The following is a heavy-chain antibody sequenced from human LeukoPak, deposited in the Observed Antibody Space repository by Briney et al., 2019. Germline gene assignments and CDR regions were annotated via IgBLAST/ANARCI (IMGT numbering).Heavy chain of an antibody. CDR3: ARYRAVAGTYYYGMDV. CDR2: INSNSGGT. CDR1: GYTFTGYY. D-gene: IGHD6-19*01. Sequence: ASVKVSCKASGYTFTGYYMHWVRQAPGQGLGWMGRINSNSGGTNYAQKFQGRVTMTRDTSISTAYMELSRLRSDDTAVYYCARYRAVAGTYYYGMDVWGQGTTVTVSS. J-gene: IGHJ6*02. V-gene: IGHV1-2*06.